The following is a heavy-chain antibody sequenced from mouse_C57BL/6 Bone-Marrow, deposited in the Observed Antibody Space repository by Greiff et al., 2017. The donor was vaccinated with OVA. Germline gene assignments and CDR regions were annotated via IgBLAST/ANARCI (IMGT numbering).Heavy chain of an antibody. CDR3: ASPYYSNYPWYFDV. J-gene: IGHJ1*03. D-gene: IGHD2-5*01. CDR2: INPNYGTT. V-gene: IGHV1-39*01. Sequence: VQLQQSGPELVKPGASVKISCKASGYSFTDYNMNWVKQSNGKSLEWIGVINPNYGTTSYNQKFKGKATLTVDQSSSTAYMQLNSLTSEDSAVYYCASPYYSNYPWYFDVWGTGTTVTVSS. CDR1: GYSFTDYN.